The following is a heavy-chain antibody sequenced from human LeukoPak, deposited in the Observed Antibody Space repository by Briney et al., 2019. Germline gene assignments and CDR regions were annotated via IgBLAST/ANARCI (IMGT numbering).Heavy chain of an antibody. V-gene: IGHV4-59*08. J-gene: IGHJ1*01. D-gene: IGHD6-13*01. CDR3: ATHPGIAAAGIGYFQH. CDR2: IYYSGST. CDR1: GGSISSYY. Sequence: LETLSLTCTVSGGSISSYYWSWIRQPPGKGLEWIWYIYYSGSTNYNPSLKSRVTISVDTSKNQFSLKLSSVTAADTAVYYCATHPGIAAAGIGYFQHWGQGTLVTVSS.